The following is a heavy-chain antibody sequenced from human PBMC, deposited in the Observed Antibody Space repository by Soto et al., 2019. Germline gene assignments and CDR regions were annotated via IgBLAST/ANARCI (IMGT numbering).Heavy chain of an antibody. CDR2: INAGGGST. CDR1: GYTFSSHA. V-gene: IGHV1-3*01. CDR3: ARSIVVVTALDY. D-gene: IGHD2-21*02. J-gene: IGHJ4*02. Sequence: ASVKVSCKASGYTFSSHAMHWVRQAPGQRLEWMGLINAGGGSTRYAQKFQGRVTSTRDTSASTAYMELSSLRSEDTSVYYCARSIVVVTALDYWGQGTLVTVSS.